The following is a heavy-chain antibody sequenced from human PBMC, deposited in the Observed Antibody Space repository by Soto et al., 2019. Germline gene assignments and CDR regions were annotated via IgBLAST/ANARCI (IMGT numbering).Heavy chain of an antibody. D-gene: IGHD3-22*01. Sequence: SETLSLTCPVSGGSISSSSYYWGWIRQPPGKGLEWIGSIYYSGSTYYNPSLKSRVTISVDTSKNQFSLKLSSVTAADTAVYYCARRQDYYDSSGYHNWFDPWGQGTLVTVSS. CDR1: GGSISSSSYY. V-gene: IGHV4-39*01. CDR2: IYYSGST. J-gene: IGHJ5*02. CDR3: ARRQDYYDSSGYHNWFDP.